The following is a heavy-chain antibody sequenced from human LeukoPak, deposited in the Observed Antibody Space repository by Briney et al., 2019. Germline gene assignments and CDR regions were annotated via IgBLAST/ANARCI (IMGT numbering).Heavy chain of an antibody. CDR2: ISGSGGST. CDR3: AKGEKGSSWNY. J-gene: IGHJ4*02. Sequence: GGSLRLSCAASGFTFSSYAMSWVRQTPGKGLEWVSTISGSGGSTFYADSVKGRFTISRDNPKDTVDLQMNSLRAEDTAVYYCAKGEKGSSWNYWGQGTLVTVSS. CDR1: GFTFSSYA. V-gene: IGHV3-23*01. D-gene: IGHD6-13*01.